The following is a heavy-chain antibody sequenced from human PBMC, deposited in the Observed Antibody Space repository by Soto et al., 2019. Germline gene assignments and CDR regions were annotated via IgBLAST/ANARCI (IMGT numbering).Heavy chain of an antibody. V-gene: IGHV3-48*02. CDR1: GFAFSSYS. J-gene: IGHJ4*02. CDR2: ISSSSSTI. CDR3: ARGGIAARGGFDY. Sequence: EVQLAESGGGLVQPGGSLRLSCAASGFAFSSYSMNWVRQAPGKGPEWGSYISSSSSTIYYAVSVKGRFTISRDNAKNTRYLQKNSLRDEDTAVYYWARGGIAARGGFDYWGQGTLVTVSS. D-gene: IGHD6-6*01.